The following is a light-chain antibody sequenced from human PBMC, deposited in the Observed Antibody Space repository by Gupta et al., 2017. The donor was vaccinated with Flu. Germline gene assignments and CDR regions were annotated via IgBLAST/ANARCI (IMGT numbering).Light chain of an antibody. CDR3: MVGHSSAVV. CDR2: YKSDSDK. Sequence: QAVLTLPSSLSASPGASASLTCTLRSGINVGTYRIYWYQQKPVSPPQYLLRYKSDSDKQQGSGVPSSFSGSKDASANAGILRISLLAEDEADYYWMVGHSSAVVFGGGTKLTVL. V-gene: IGLV5-45*02. CDR1: SGINVGTYR. J-gene: IGLJ2*01.